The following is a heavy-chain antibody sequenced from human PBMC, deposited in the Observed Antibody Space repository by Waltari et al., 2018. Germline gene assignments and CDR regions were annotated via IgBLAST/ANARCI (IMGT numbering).Heavy chain of an antibody. J-gene: IGHJ3*02. CDR2: ISASSSSI. D-gene: IGHD1-26*01. CDR1: GFSFSTSN. CDR3: VRRGSGSLLGAFDI. Sequence: EAQLVESGGGLVKPGGSLRLSCAASGFSFSTSNMNWVRQAPGKGLEWVSSISASSSSIDYEASLKGHFTISRDNTKNSLYLQMNSLRGDDTAVYYCVRRGSGSLLGAFDIWGQGTMVTVSS. V-gene: IGHV3-21*02.